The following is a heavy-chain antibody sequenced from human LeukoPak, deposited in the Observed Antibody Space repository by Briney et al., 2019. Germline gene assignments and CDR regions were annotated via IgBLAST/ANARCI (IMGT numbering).Heavy chain of an antibody. CDR3: AKDQGECSSTSCYWIGLNAFDI. CDR1: GFTFSSYA. V-gene: IGHV3-23*01. CDR2: ISGSGGST. D-gene: IGHD2-2*01. Sequence: PGGSLRLSCAASGFTFSSYAMSWVRQAPGKGLEWVSAISGSGGSTYYADSVKGRFTISRDNSKNTLYLQMNSLRAEDTAVYYCAKDQGECSSTSCYWIGLNAFDIWGQGTMVTVSS. J-gene: IGHJ3*02.